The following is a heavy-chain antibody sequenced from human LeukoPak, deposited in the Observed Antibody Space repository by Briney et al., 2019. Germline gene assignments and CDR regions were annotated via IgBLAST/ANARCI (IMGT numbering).Heavy chain of an antibody. CDR1: GGSISSGGYY. CDR2: IYYSGST. V-gene: IGHV4-30-4*01. D-gene: IGHD6-13*01. J-gene: IGHJ6*02. CDR3: ARAGSSWYYYYYGMDV. Sequence: SQTLSLTCAVSGGSISSGGYYWSWIRQPPGKGLEWIGYIYYSGSTYYNPSLKSRVTISVDTSKNQFSLKLSSVTAADTAVYYCARAGSSWYYYYYGMDVWGQGTTVTVSS.